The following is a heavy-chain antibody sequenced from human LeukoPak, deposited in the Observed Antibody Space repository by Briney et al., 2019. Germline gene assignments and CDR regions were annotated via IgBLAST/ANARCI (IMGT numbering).Heavy chain of an antibody. V-gene: IGHV4-4*02. CDR2: ISHSENI. CDR1: GDSISNSNW. J-gene: IGHJ4*02. Sequence: PSGTLSLTCAVSGDSISNSNWWSWVRQSPGKGLEWVGEISHSENINYNPSLKSRVIISMDKSKNHFSLRLSSITAADTAVYYCARAVAATSGRFSLGYWGQGTLVTVSS. D-gene: IGHD6-19*01. CDR3: ARAVAATSGRFSLGY.